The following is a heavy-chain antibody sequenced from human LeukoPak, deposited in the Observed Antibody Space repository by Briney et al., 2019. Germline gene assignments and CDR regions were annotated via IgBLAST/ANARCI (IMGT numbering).Heavy chain of an antibody. CDR3: AKEGAHIVVVTANPFDY. D-gene: IGHD2-21*02. V-gene: IGHV3-23*01. J-gene: IGHJ4*02. CDR2: ISGSGGST. CDR1: GFTFNSYA. Sequence: GGSLRLSCAASGFTFNSYAMSWVRQAPGKGLEWVTAISGSGGSTYYADSVKGRFTISRDNSKNTLYLQMNSLRAEDTAVYYCAKEGAHIVVVTANPFDYWGQGTLVTVSS.